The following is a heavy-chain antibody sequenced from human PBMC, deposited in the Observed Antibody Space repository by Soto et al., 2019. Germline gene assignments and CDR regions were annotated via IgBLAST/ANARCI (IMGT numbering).Heavy chain of an antibody. J-gene: IGHJ3*01. Sequence: QVQLVQSGAEVKKPGSSVKVSCKASGGTFSSYTISWVRQAPGQGLEWMGRIIPILGIANYAQKFQGRVTIAAHKSTSTAYMELSSLRSEDTAVYYCARGAIVAVPAAPQEDAFDLWGQETMVTVSS. CDR1: GGTFSSYT. D-gene: IGHD2-2*01. CDR3: ARGAIVAVPAAPQEDAFDL. CDR2: IIPILGIA. V-gene: IGHV1-69*02.